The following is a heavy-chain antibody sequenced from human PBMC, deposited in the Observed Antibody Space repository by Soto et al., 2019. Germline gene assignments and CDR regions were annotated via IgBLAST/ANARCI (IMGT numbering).Heavy chain of an antibody. V-gene: IGHV3-21*01. Sequence: GGSLRLSCAASGFTFSSYSMNWARQAPGKGLEWVSSISSSSSYIYYADSVKGRFTISRDNAKNSLYLQMNSLRAEDTAVYYCARWMPQGHSSSWYYYLDPRGQGTLVTV. J-gene: IGHJ5*02. CDR2: ISSSSSYI. D-gene: IGHD6-13*01. CDR3: ARWMPQGHSSSWYYYLDP. CDR1: GFTFSSYS.